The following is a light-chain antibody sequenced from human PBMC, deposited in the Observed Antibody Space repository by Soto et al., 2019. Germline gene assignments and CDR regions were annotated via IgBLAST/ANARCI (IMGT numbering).Light chain of an antibody. CDR3: QQTYIPPRT. CDR1: QSMSNY. CDR2: ATS. V-gene: IGKV1-39*01. Sequence: DIQMTQSPSSLSASVGARVTITCRASQSMSNYLNWYQQKPGKAPKLLIYATSSLQSGVPSKFSGSGSGTDFTLTISSLQPEDFATYYCQQTYIPPRTFGQGTKLEIK. J-gene: IGKJ2*02.